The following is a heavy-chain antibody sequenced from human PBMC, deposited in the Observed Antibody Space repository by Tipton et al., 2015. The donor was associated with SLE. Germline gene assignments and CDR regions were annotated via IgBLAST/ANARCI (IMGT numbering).Heavy chain of an antibody. J-gene: IGHJ4*02. CDR3: ARGRGSSSSGHY. CDR1: GYSISSGYY. V-gene: IGHV4-38-2*02. D-gene: IGHD6-6*01. Sequence: TLSLTCTVSGYSISSGYYWGWIRQPPGKGLEWIGGIYHSGSTYYNPSLKSRVTISVDTSKNQFSLKLSSVTAADTAVYYCARGRGSSSSGHYWGQGTLVTVSS. CDR2: IYHSGST.